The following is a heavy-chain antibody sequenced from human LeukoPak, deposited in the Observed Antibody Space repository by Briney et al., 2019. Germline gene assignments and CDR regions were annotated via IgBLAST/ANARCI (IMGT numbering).Heavy chain of an antibody. Sequence: PGGSLRLSCAASGFTFSSYEMNWVRQAPGRGLEWISYISSSGNTKYYADSVKGRFTITRDNAKNSLYLQMNSLRAEDTAVYYCARVAYSGYDWDYWGQGTLVTVSS. D-gene: IGHD5-12*01. CDR1: GFTFSSYE. CDR2: ISSSGNTK. J-gene: IGHJ4*02. CDR3: ARVAYSGYDWDY. V-gene: IGHV3-48*03.